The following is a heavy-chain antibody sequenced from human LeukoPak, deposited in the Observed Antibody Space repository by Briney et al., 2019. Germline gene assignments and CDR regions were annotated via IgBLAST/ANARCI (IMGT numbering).Heavy chain of an antibody. Sequence: ASVKVSCKASGYSFTDYGRCWVRQAPGQGLEWMGWISTYNDNRKYAQNLQGRVSMTTDTSTSTAHMELRNLKSDDTAVYFCARDNSGEAADISDAFDIWGQGTKVTVSS. J-gene: IGHJ3*02. CDR1: GYSFTDYG. V-gene: IGHV1-18*01. CDR2: ISTYNDNR. D-gene: IGHD3-16*01. CDR3: ARDNSGEAADISDAFDI.